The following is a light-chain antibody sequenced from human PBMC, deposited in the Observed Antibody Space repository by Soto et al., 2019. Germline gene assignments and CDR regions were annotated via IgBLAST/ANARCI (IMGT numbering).Light chain of an antibody. CDR3: QQYASSPLLT. Sequence: EIVLTQSPGTLSLSPGETATLSCRASQTIGRNHLAWYQQKPGQAPRLLIFGTSTRATGIPDRFSGSGSGTDFTLSISRLEPEDFAVYYCQQYASSPLLTFGGGTKVEIK. J-gene: IGKJ4*01. CDR2: GTS. V-gene: IGKV3-20*01. CDR1: QTIGRNH.